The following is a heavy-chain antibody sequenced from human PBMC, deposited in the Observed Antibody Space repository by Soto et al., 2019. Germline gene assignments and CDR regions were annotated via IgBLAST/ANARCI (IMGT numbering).Heavy chain of an antibody. CDR1: GFTGSSNF. Sequence: SLRLSCAASGFTGSSNFVSWVRQAPGKGLEWVSVIYTNDLTSYSDSVKGRFTISLDNSNNTLYLQMTSLRAEDTAIYYCATRVGPSGRYYFDSWGQGALVTVSS. J-gene: IGHJ4*02. CDR2: IYTNDLT. V-gene: IGHV3-53*01. CDR3: ATRVGPSGRYYFDS. D-gene: IGHD1-26*01.